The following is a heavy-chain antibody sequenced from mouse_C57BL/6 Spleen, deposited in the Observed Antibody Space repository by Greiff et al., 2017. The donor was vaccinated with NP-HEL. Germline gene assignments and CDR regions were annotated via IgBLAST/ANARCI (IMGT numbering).Heavy chain of an antibody. Sequence: QVQLQQSGAELVKPGASVKISCKASGYAFSSYWMNWVKQRPGKGLEWIGQIYPGDGDTNYNGKFKGKATLTADKSSSTAYMQLSSLTSEDAAVYFWARRAEYDASYWYFDVWGTGTTVTVSS. CDR1: GYAFSSYW. CDR3: ARRAEYDASYWYFDV. J-gene: IGHJ1*03. CDR2: IYPGDGDT. V-gene: IGHV1-80*01. D-gene: IGHD2-14*01.